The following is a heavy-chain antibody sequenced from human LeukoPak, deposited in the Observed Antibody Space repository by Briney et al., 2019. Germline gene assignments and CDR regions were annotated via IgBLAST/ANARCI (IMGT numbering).Heavy chain of an antibody. V-gene: IGHV4-34*01. D-gene: IGHD1-26*01. CDR3: ARYPLAGATDDAFDI. CDR1: GGSFSGHY. Sequence: SETLSLTCTVYGGSFSGHYWSWIRQPPGKGLEWIGEINHSGSTNYNPSLKSRVTISVDTSKNQFSLKLSSVTAADTAVYYCARYPLAGATDDAFDIWGQGTMVTVSS. J-gene: IGHJ3*02. CDR2: INHSGST.